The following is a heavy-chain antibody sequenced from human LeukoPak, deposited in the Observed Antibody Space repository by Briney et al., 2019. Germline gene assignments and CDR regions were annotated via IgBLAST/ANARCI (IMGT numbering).Heavy chain of an antibody. CDR2: ISGSGGST. Sequence: PGGSLRLSCAASGFTFSSYAMSWVRQAPGKGLRWVSAISGSGGSTHYADSVKGRFTISRDNSKNTLYLQMNSLRAEDTAVYYCAKYDGGYYYGSIDYWGQGTLVTVSS. CDR3: AKYDGGYYYGSIDY. D-gene: IGHD3-22*01. CDR1: GFTFSSYA. V-gene: IGHV3-23*01. J-gene: IGHJ4*02.